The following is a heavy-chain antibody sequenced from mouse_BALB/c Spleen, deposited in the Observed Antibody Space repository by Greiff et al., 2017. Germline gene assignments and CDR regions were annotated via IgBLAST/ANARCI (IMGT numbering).Heavy chain of an antibody. D-gene: IGHD4-1*01. Sequence: VQLQQSGPGLVQPSQSLSITCTVSGFSLTSYGVHWVRQSPGKGLEWLGVIWSGGSTDYNAAFISRLSISKDNSKSQVFFKMNSLQANDTAIYYCARPLGRYYAMDYWGQGTSVTVSS. CDR1: GFSLTSYG. V-gene: IGHV2-2*02. CDR2: IWSGGST. J-gene: IGHJ4*01. CDR3: ARPLGRYYAMDY.